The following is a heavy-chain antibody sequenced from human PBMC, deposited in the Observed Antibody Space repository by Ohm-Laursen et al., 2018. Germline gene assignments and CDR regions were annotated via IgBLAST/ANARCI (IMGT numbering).Heavy chain of an antibody. Sequence: SLRLSCTASGFTFSDYYMSWFRRAPGKGLEWVSYINKAGTTVYYADSVKGRFTISRDNAKKSLYLEMNSLRAEDTAVYYCARGSGSLRHYFDYWGQGTLVTVSS. J-gene: IGHJ4*02. CDR1: GFTFSDYY. D-gene: IGHD1-26*01. V-gene: IGHV3-11*04. CDR2: INKAGTTV. CDR3: ARGSGSLRHYFDY.